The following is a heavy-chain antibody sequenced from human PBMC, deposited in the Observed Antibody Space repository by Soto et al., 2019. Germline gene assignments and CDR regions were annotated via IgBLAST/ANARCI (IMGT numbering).Heavy chain of an antibody. V-gene: IGHV3-30-3*01. CDR2: ISYDGSNK. CDR1: GFTFSNYA. CDR3: ERDSSGYYQFDY. Sequence: GGSLRLSCAASGFTFSNYAMHWVRQAPGKGLEWVAVISYDGSNKYYADSVKGRFTISRDNSKNTLYLQMNSLRAEDTAVYYCERDSSGYYQFDYWGQGTLVTVS. D-gene: IGHD3-22*01. J-gene: IGHJ4*02.